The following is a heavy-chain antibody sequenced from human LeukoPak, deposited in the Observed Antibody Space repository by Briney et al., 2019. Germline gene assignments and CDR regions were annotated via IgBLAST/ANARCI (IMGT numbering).Heavy chain of an antibody. D-gene: IGHD3-22*01. CDR2: ISTSGESA. CDR3: AKDRGSGYHYFDY. Sequence: GALGLSLQVSGFTFSSYAMSWVRQPPGRGVEWVSVISTSGESAYYADSVKGRFTISRDNSKNTLYLQMNSLRAEDTAVYYCAKDRGSGYHYFDYWGRGTLVTVSS. J-gene: IGHJ4*02. CDR1: GFTFSSYA. V-gene: IGHV3-23*01.